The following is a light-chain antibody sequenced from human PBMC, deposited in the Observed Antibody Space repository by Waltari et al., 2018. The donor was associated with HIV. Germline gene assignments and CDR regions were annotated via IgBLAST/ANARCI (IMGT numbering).Light chain of an antibody. CDR3: GTWDDKLSAGV. CDR2: DRN. CDR1: SSNIGTNG. Sequence: QSVLTQQPSVSAAPGQRVTISCSGTSSNIGTNGVSWYQQVPGTAPKLLIYDRNNRFPGISDRFSGSQSGTSATLGISGLHTGDEADYYCGTWDDKLSAGVFGGGTKLTVL. V-gene: IGLV1-51*01. J-gene: IGLJ2*01.